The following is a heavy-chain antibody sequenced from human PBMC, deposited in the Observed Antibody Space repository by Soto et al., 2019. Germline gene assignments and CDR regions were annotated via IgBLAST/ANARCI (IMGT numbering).Heavy chain of an antibody. Sequence: QVQLQESGPGLVKPSQTLSLTCSVSGGSISSGDYYWSWIRQPPGKGLGWIGYIYYSGSTYYNPSLRSRVTISVDTSKNQFSLKLSSVTAADTAVYYCAPYSSGRAFDIWGQGTMVTVSS. D-gene: IGHD6-19*01. CDR1: GGSISSGDYY. V-gene: IGHV4-30-4*01. CDR2: IYYSGST. CDR3: APYSSGRAFDI. J-gene: IGHJ3*02.